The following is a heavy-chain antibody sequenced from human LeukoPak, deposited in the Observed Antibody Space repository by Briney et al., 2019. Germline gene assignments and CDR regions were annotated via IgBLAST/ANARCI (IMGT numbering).Heavy chain of an antibody. CDR3: ARGGREMATSKPYYFDY. D-gene: IGHD5-24*01. CDR2: IYSGGST. CDR1: GFTFSSNY. J-gene: IGHJ4*02. Sequence: GGSLRLSCAASGFTFSSNYMSWVRQAPGKGLEWVSVIYSGGSTYYADSVKGRFTISRDNSKNTLYLQMNSLRAEDTAVYYCARGGREMATSKPYYFDYWGQGTLVTVSS. V-gene: IGHV3-53*01.